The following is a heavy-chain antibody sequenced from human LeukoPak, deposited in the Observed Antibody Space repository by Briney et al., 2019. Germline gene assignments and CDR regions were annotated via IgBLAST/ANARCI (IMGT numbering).Heavy chain of an antibody. CDR2: VYHSGST. D-gene: IGHD5-12*01. CDR3: ARAPVEMATTYFDY. V-gene: IGHV4-30-2*01. Sequence: SQTLSLTCAVSGGSISSGGYCWSWVRQPPGKGLEWIGYVYHSGSTYYNPSLKSRVTISVDRFTNQFSLKLSSVPAADTAVYYCARAPVEMATTYFDYWGQGTLVTVSS. CDR1: GGSISSGGYC. J-gene: IGHJ4*02.